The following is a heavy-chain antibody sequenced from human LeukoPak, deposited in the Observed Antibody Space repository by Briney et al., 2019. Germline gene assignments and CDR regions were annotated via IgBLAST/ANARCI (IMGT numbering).Heavy chain of an antibody. CDR1: GGTFSSYA. D-gene: IGHD6-13*01. CDR3: ARGLAAAGFDY. V-gene: IGHV1-69*04. CDR2: IIPILGVA. Sequence: SVKVSCKASGGTFSSYAISWVRQAPGQGLEWMGRIIPILGVANYAQKFQGRVTITADKSTSTAYMELSSLRSEDTAVYYCARGLAAAGFDYWGQGTLVTVSS. J-gene: IGHJ4*02.